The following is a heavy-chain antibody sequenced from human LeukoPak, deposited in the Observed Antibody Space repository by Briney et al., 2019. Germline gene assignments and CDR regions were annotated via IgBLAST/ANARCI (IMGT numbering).Heavy chain of an antibody. J-gene: IGHJ3*02. CDR3: ARDSEMATGDAFDI. CDR1: GGSFSGYY. CDR2: INHGGST. Sequence: KPSETLSLTCAVYGGSFSGYYWSWIRQPPGKGLEWTGEINHGGSTNYNPSLKSRVTISVDTSKNQFSLKLSSVTAADTAVYYCARDSEMATGDAFDIWGQGTMVTVSS. D-gene: IGHD5-24*01. V-gene: IGHV4-34*01.